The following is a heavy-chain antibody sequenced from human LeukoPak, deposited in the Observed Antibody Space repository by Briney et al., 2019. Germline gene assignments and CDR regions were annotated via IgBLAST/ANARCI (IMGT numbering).Heavy chain of an antibody. CDR1: GFTFSSYA. CDR3: AKDRSVVPAVNDY. D-gene: IGHD2-2*01. J-gene: IGHJ4*02. Sequence: PGGSLRLSCAASGFTFSSYAMSWVRQAPGKGLEWVSAISGSGGNTYYAGSVKGRFTISRDNSKNTLYLQMNSLRAEDTAVYYCAKDRSVVPAVNDYWGQGTLVTVSS. V-gene: IGHV3-23*01. CDR2: ISGSGGNT.